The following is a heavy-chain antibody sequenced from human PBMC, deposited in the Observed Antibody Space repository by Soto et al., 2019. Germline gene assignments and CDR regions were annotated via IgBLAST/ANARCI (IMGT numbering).Heavy chain of an antibody. CDR1: GFTFGDYP. Sequence: PGGSLRLSCTTSGFTFGDYPISWVRQAPWKGLEWLGFIRSKTYGGTREYAASVKGRLTISRDDSKSIAYLQMSSLKTEDTAVYFCTRIGAPYGAFDYWGQGTLVTVSS. CDR3: TRIGAPYGAFDY. D-gene: IGHD3-16*01. CDR2: IRSKTYGGTR. V-gene: IGHV3-49*04. J-gene: IGHJ4*02.